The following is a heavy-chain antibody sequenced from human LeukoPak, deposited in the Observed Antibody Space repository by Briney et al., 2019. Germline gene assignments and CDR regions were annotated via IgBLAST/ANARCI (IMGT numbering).Heavy chain of an antibody. CDR3: ARGGAAAAGDEDDYYFDY. D-gene: IGHD6-13*01. V-gene: IGHV4-34*01. CDR2: INHSGST. CDR1: GFSFSGYY. Sequence: PSETLSLTCAVYGFSFSGYYWSWVRQPPGKGLEWVGEINHSGSTNYNPSLKSRVTISVDTSKNQFSLKLSSVTAADTAVYYCARGGAAAAGDEDDYYFDYWGQGTLVTVSS. J-gene: IGHJ4*02.